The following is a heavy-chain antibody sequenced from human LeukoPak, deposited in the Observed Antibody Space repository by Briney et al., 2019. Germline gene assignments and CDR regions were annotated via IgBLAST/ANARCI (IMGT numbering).Heavy chain of an antibody. V-gene: IGHV3-23*01. CDR1: KFTFSSYA. Sequence: PGGSLRLSCAASKFTFSSYAMSWVRQAPGKGLEWVSGISGGGVSTYYADSVHGRFIISRDNSQNTLYLQMSSLRAEDTGVYYCTKDGGYSANIYYMDVWGKGTTVTVSS. CDR3: TKDGGYSANIYYMDV. J-gene: IGHJ6*03. CDR2: ISGGGVST. D-gene: IGHD5-18*01.